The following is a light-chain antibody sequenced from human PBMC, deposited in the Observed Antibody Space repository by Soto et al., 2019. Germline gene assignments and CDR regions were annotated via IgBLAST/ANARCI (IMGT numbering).Light chain of an antibody. CDR2: YDS. Sequence: SYELTQPPSVSVAPGKTARITCGGNNIGSKSVHWYQQKPGQAPVLVIYYDSDRPSGIPERFSGSNSGNTATLTISRVEDGDEADYYCQVWDRSSDFYVFGNGTKLTVL. V-gene: IGLV3-21*04. CDR1: NIGSKS. J-gene: IGLJ1*01. CDR3: QVWDRSSDFYV.